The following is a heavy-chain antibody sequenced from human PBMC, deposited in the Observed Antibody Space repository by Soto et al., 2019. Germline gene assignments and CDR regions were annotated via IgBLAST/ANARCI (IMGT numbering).Heavy chain of an antibody. J-gene: IGHJ4*02. CDR3: ARRSGYSSGWPYDY. Sequence: GGSLRLSCAASGFTFSSYAMSWVRQAPGKGLEWVSSIILSGGSTFYADSVKGRFTISRDNSKNTLYLQMNSLRGDDTAVYYCARRSGYSSGWPYDYWRQRTLVTVSS. D-gene: IGHD6-19*01. CDR1: GFTFSSYA. V-gene: IGHV3-23*01. CDR2: IILSGGST.